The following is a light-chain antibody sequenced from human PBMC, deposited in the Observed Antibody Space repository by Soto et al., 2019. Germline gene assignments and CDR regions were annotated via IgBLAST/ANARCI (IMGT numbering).Light chain of an antibody. J-gene: IGLJ1*01. Sequence: SYELTQPPSVSVAPGQTARIPCGGDNIGSKSVYWDQQKTGQAPVVAVYDGSDRTSGIPERFSGSNSGTTATLNISRVEAGDEADYFCQVWDSTSDHCVLGAGTKVTVL. CDR3: QVWDSTSDHCV. CDR1: NIGSKS. CDR2: DGS. V-gene: IGLV3-21*02.